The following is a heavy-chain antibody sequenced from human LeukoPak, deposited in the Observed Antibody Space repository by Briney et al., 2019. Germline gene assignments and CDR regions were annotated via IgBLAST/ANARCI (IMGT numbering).Heavy chain of an antibody. J-gene: IGHJ4*02. D-gene: IGHD3-22*01. CDR1: GGSISSYY. CDR3: ARVFRGEYYYDSSGYYPDY. Sequence: PSETLSLTCTVSGGSISSYYWGWVRQPPGKGLEWIGSIYYSGSTYYNPSLKSRVTISVDTSKNQFSLKLSSVTAADTAVYYCARVFRGEYYYDSSGYYPDYWGQGTLVTVSS. V-gene: IGHV4-39*07. CDR2: IYYSGST.